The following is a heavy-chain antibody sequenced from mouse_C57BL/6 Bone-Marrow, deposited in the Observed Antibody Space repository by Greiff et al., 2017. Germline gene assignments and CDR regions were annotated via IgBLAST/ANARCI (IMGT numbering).Heavy chain of an antibody. D-gene: IGHD2-1*01. CDR3: ARGVRFAY. Sequence: QVHVKQSGAELVKPGASVKLSCKASGYTFTSYWMHWVKQRPGQGLEWIGMIHPNSGSTNYNEKFKSKATLTVDKSSSTAYMQLSSLTSEDSAVYYCARGVRFAYWGQGTLVTVSA. CDR1: GYTFTSYW. V-gene: IGHV1-64*01. CDR2: IHPNSGST. J-gene: IGHJ3*01.